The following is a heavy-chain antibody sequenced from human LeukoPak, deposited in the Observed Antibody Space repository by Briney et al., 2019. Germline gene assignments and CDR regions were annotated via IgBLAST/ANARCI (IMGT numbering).Heavy chain of an antibody. Sequence: PGGSLRLSCAASGFTFSSYAMHWVRQAPGKGLEWVAVISYDGSNKYYADSVKGRFTISRDNSKNTLYLQMNSLKTEDTAVYYCTTGYYYDSSGYSPQWGQGTLVTVSS. CDR3: TTGYYYDSSGYSPQ. V-gene: IGHV3-30-3*01. J-gene: IGHJ4*02. CDR2: ISYDGSNK. CDR1: GFTFSSYA. D-gene: IGHD3-22*01.